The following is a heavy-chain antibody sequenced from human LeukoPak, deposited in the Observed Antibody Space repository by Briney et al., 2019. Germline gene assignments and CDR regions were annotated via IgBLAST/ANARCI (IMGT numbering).Heavy chain of an antibody. J-gene: IGHJ3*02. V-gene: IGHV4-59*08. CDR3: ARPYRSGWYGVFDI. Sequence: GSLRLSCAASGFTFSSYAMSWVRQPPGKGLEWIGYIYYSGTTNYNPSLKSRVTISVDTSRNQFSLKLSSMTAADTAIYYCARPYRSGWYGVFDIWGQGTMVTVSS. CDR2: IYYSGTT. D-gene: IGHD6-19*01. CDR1: GFTFSSYA.